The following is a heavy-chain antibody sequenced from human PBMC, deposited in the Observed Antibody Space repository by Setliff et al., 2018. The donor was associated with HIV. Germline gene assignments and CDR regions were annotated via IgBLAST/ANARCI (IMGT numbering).Heavy chain of an antibody. Sequence: SVKVSCKASRRTFNSHTINWVRQAPGQGLDWMGGIIPILGVANYAQRFQGKVTITADKSTSTAYMELTSLRFDDTAMYYCVRGVQSPPHYSYYYMDVWGEGTMVTVSS. CDR2: IIPILGVA. V-gene: IGHV1-69*10. CDR3: VRGVQSPPHYSYYYMDV. D-gene: IGHD3-3*01. CDR1: RRTFNSHT. J-gene: IGHJ6*03.